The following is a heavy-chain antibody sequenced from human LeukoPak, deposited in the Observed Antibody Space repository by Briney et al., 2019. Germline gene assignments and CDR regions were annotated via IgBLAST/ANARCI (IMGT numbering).Heavy chain of an antibody. V-gene: IGHV3-66*01. CDR3: ARGLLLPYSSAWYYFDY. D-gene: IGHD6-19*01. CDR2: LYSDGRT. Sequence: TGGSLRLSCAASGFTVSSNYMTWVRQSPRKGLEWVSILYSDGRTYYADSVKGRFTISRDDSKNTLYLQVNSLRAEDTAMYYCARGLLLPYSSAWYYFDYWGRGTLVTVSS. J-gene: IGHJ4*02. CDR1: GFTVSSNY.